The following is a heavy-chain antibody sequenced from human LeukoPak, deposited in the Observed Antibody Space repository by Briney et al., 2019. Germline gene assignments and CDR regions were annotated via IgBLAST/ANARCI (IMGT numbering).Heavy chain of an antibody. CDR3: ARGRVTATDGFDI. J-gene: IGHJ3*02. CDR1: GYTFTSYY. D-gene: IGHD2-21*02. CDR2: INPSGGGT. V-gene: IGHV1-46*01. Sequence: ASVKVSCKASGYTFTSYYIHWVRQAPGQGLEWMGVINPSGGGTSYAQKFQGRVTMTRDTSTSTVYMELSSLRSEDTAVYYCARGRVTATDGFDIWGQGTTVIVSS.